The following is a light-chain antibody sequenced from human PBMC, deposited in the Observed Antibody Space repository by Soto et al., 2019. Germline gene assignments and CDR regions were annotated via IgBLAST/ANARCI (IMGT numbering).Light chain of an antibody. Sequence: DIVMTQSPLSLPVTPGEPASISCRSSQSLLQSNGYNSLDWYRQKPGQSPQLLIYLGSDRASGVPDRFSGSGSRTDFTLKISRVEAEDVGVYYCMQALQIPPTFGQGTRLEIK. CDR3: MQALQIPPT. J-gene: IGKJ5*01. CDR2: LGS. V-gene: IGKV2-28*01. CDR1: QSLLQSNGYNS.